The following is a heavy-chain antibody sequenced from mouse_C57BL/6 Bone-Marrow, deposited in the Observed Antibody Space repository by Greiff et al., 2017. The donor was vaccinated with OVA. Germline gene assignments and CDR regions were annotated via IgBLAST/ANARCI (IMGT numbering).Heavy chain of an antibody. CDR1: GYTFTDYN. V-gene: IGHV1-22*01. CDR2: INPNNGGT. J-gene: IGHJ2*01. Sequence: EVQLQQSGPELVKPGASVKMSCKASGYTFTDYNMHWVKQSHGKSLEWIGYINPNNGGTSYNQKFKGKATLTVNKSSSTAYMELRSLTSEESAVYYCAREGWLLPRDYWGQGTTLTVSS. CDR3: AREGWLLPRDY. D-gene: IGHD2-3*01.